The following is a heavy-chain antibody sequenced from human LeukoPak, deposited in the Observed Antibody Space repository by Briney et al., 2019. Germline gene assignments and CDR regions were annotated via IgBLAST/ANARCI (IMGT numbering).Heavy chain of an antibody. CDR1: GFTFSSYC. Sequence: GGSLRLSCAASGFTFSSYCMHWLRQAPGKGLVWVSRINSDGSSTSYADCVKGRLTISRDNAKNTLYLQMNSLRAEGTAVYYCALELLGYDISGYHAFDSWLQKRIVTVSS. D-gene: IGHD3-22*01. V-gene: IGHV3-74*01. CDR3: ALELLGYDISGYHAFDS. J-gene: IGHJ3*02. CDR2: INSDGSST.